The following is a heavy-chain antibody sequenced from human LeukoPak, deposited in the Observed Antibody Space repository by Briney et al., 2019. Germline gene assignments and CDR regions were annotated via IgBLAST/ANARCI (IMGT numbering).Heavy chain of an antibody. CDR2: INPNSGGT. CDR3: AREKLVSGSYYGPGWFDP. V-gene: IGHV1-2*02. Sequence: ASVKVSCKXSGYTFTGYYMHWVRQSPGQGLEWMGWINPNSGGTNYAQKFQGRVTMTRDTSISTAYMELSRLRSDDTAVYYYAREKLVSGSYYGPGWFDPWGQGTLVTVSS. CDR1: GYTFTGYY. D-gene: IGHD1-26*01. J-gene: IGHJ5*02.